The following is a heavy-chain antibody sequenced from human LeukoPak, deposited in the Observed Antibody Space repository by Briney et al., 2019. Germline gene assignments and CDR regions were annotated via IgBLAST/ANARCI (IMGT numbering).Heavy chain of an antibody. V-gene: IGHV1-2*02. CDR3: ARAYYDSSGYYC. Sequence: GASVKVSCKASGYTFTGYYMHWVRQAPGQGLEWMGWINPNSGGTNYAQKFQGRVTMTRDTSISTAYMELSSLRSEDTAVYYCARAYYDSSGYYCWGQGTLVTVSS. CDR2: INPNSGGT. D-gene: IGHD3-22*01. J-gene: IGHJ4*02. CDR1: GYTFTGYY.